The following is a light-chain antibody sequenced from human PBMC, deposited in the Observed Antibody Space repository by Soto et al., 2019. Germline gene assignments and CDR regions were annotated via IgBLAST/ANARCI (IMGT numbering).Light chain of an antibody. CDR1: QSVLYSSNNKNY. J-gene: IGKJ1*01. V-gene: IGKV4-1*01. Sequence: DIVMAQSPDSLAVSLGERATINCKSSQSVLYSSNNKNYLAWYQQRPGQPPKLPIYWASTRESGVPDRFSGSGSGTDFTLTISSLQAEDVAVYYCQQHYTTPVTFGQGTKVDIK. CDR3: QQHYTTPVT. CDR2: WAS.